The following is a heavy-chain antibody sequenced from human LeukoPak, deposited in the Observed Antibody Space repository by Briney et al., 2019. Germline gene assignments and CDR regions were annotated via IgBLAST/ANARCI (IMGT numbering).Heavy chain of an antibody. D-gene: IGHD5-12*01. CDR3: ARDQGSYTDYEVDY. V-gene: IGHV3-21*01. CDR2: ISSSGSFI. CDR1: GFSFIRYS. J-gene: IGHJ4*02. Sequence: GGSLRLSCVTSGFSFIRYSMNSVRQAPGKGLEWVSFISSSGSFIYYEDSVKGRFIITRDNAKNSLFLQLNSLRAEDTGVYYCARDQGSYTDYEVDYWGQGTLVTVSS.